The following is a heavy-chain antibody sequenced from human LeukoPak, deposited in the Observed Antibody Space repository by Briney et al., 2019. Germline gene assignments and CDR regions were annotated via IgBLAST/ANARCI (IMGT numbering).Heavy chain of an antibody. CDR2: ISSSSGYI. D-gene: IGHD3-10*01. CDR1: GFTFSSYS. V-gene: IGHV3-21*01. J-gene: IGHJ4*02. CDR3: ARDLSYPGAIDY. Sequence: PGGSLRLSCAASGFTFSSYSMNWVRQAPGKGLEWVSSISSSSGYIYYADSVKGRFTISRDNAKNSLYLQMNSLRAEDTAVYYCARDLSYPGAIDYWGQGTLVTVSS.